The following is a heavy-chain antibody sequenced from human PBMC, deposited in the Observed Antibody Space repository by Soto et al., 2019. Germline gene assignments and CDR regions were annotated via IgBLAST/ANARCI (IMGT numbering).Heavy chain of an antibody. J-gene: IGHJ4*02. CDR2: IYPGDSDT. CDR1: GYSFTTYW. CDR3: VQTDYDSSGYPAFFDY. D-gene: IGHD3-22*01. V-gene: IGHV5-51*01. Sequence: PGESLKISCKGSGYSFTTYWIAWVRQMPGKGLEWMGIIYPGDSDTRYSPSFQGQVTISADKSISTAYLQWSSLKASDTAMYYCVQTDYDSSGYPAFFDYWGQGTLVTVSS.